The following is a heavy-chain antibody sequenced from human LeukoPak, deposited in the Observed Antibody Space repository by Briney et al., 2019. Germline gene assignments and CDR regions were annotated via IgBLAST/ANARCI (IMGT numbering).Heavy chain of an antibody. CDR1: GGSFSDYR. V-gene: IGHV4-34*01. Sequence: SETLSLTCAVYGGSFSDYRWSWIRQPPGKGLEWIGEINHSGSTNYNPSLKSRVTISVDTSKKQFSLKLTSVTAADTAVYYCARDNSVEVSTMIIFDYWGQGTLVTVSS. CDR3: ARDNSVEVSTMIIFDY. D-gene: IGHD3-16*01. J-gene: IGHJ4*02. CDR2: INHSGST.